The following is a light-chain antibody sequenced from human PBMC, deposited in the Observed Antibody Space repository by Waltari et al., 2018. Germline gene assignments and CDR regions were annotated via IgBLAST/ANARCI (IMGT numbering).Light chain of an antibody. Sequence: EIVMTQSPAILSVSPGERATLSCRASQSVSTNVAWYQRKPGQAPRLLFYVASTRATDIPTRFSGSGSGTEFTLTISSLQSEDFAIYYCQQYNSWPPYTFGQGTKLEIK. CDR2: VAS. CDR1: QSVSTN. J-gene: IGKJ2*01. CDR3: QQYNSWPPYT. V-gene: IGKV3-15*01.